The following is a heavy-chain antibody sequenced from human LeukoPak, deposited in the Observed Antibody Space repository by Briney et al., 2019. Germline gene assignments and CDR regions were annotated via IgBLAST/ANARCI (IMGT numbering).Heavy chain of an antibody. V-gene: IGHV4-59*01. CDR3: ARGGAYSYVHYYYYYGMDV. CDR2: IYYSGST. D-gene: IGHD5-18*01. J-gene: IGHJ6*02. Sequence: PSETLSLTCTVSGGSISSYYWSWIRQPPGKGLEWIGYIYYSGSTNYNPSLKSRVTISVDTSKNQFSLKLSSVTAADTAVYYCARGGAYSYVHYYYYYGMDVWGQGTAVTVSS. CDR1: GGSISSYY.